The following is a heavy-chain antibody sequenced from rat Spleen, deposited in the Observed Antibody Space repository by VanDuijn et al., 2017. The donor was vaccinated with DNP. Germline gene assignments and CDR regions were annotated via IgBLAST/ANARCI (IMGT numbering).Heavy chain of an antibody. J-gene: IGHJ3*01. V-gene: IGHV2-4*01. CDR1: GFSLTSSG. D-gene: IGHD1-7*01. Sequence: QVQLKESGPGLVQPSQTLSLTCSVSGFSLTSSGVSWIRQPPGKGLEWIGTIWSGGNTYFNSTFKSRLSISRDTANSQVFLKMNSLQTDDTGTYYCTRITTGMGFGYWGQGTLVTVSS. CDR2: IWSGGNT. CDR3: TRITTGMGFGY.